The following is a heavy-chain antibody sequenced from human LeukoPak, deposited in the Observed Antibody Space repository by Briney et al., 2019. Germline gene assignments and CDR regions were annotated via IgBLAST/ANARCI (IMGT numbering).Heavy chain of an antibody. CDR1: GFTFSSYW. Sequence: GGSLRLSCTASGFTFSSYWMNWVRQAPGKGLEWVANIKQDGSEKYYVDPVKGRFTISRDDAKNSLFLQMNSLRAEDTAVYYCARVDYGGYWGQGTLVTVSS. CDR2: IKQDGSEK. CDR3: ARVDYGGY. V-gene: IGHV3-7*01. J-gene: IGHJ4*02. D-gene: IGHD4/OR15-4a*01.